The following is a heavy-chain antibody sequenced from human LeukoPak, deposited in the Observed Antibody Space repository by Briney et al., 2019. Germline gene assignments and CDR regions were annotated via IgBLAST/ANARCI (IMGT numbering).Heavy chain of an antibody. CDR1: GFTFSNSA. CDR2: ISSNGGGT. V-gene: IGHV3-64*01. Sequence: PGGSLRLSCAASGFTFSNSAMHWVRQAPGKGLESVSAISSNGGGTYYANSVKGRFTISRDNSKNTLYLQMGSLRAEDMAVYYCARFSKFYDSSGYGLDFWGQGTLVTVSS. CDR3: ARFSKFYDSSGYGLDF. J-gene: IGHJ4*02. D-gene: IGHD3-22*01.